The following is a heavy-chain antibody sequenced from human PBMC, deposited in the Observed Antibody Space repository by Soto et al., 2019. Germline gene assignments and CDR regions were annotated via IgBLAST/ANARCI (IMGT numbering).Heavy chain of an antibody. CDR2: ISYDGRNK. J-gene: IGHJ4*02. CDR3: AKDSQGLNGDYEDY. V-gene: IGHV3-30*18. D-gene: IGHD4-17*01. CDR1: GITISNFG. Sequence: VQLVESGGGVVQPGRSLRLSCAASGITISNFGMHWVRQAPGKGLEWVAVISYDGRNKYYADSVKGRFTISRDNSKNTVYLQMNSLRAEDTAVYYCAKDSQGLNGDYEDYWGQGSLVTVSS.